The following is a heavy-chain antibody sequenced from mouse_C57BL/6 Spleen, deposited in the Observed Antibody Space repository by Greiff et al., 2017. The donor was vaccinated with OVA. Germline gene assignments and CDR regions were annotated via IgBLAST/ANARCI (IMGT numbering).Heavy chain of an antibody. V-gene: IGHV5-4*01. CDR1: GFTFSSYA. D-gene: IGHD2-14*01. Sequence: EVKLQESGGGLVKPGGSLKLSCAASGFTFSSYAMSWVRQTPEQRLEWVATISDGGSYTYYTDNVKGRFPISRDNAKNNLYRQMSHLKSEDTAMYYCARDKRDDDFDYWGQGTTLTVSS. J-gene: IGHJ2*01. CDR3: ARDKRDDDFDY. CDR2: ISDGGSYT.